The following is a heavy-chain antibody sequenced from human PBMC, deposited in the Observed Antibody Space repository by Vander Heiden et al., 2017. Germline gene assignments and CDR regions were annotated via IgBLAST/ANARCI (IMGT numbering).Heavy chain of an antibody. CDR1: GFTLSSSA. CDR3: AKYGRAAAGPYYYYYYGMDV. Sequence: EVQLLESGGGLVQPGGSLRLSGAASGFTLSSSAMSGVRQARGKGLEWVSAISGSGGSTYYADSVKGRFTISRDNSKNTLYLQMNSLRAEDTAVYYCAKYGRAAAGPYYYYYYGMDVWGQGTTVTVSS. D-gene: IGHD6-13*01. J-gene: IGHJ6*02. V-gene: IGHV3-23*01. CDR2: ISGSGGST.